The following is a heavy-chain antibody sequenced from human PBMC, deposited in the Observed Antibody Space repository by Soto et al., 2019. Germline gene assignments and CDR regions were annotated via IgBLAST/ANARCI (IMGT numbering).Heavy chain of an antibody. V-gene: IGHV1-69*02. J-gene: IGHJ6*02. CDR1: GGTFSSYT. CDR2: IIPILGIA. CDR3: ARAYGVPPYGMDV. Sequence: QVQLVQSGAEVKKPGSSVKVSCKASGGTFSSYTISWVRQAPGQGLEWMGRIIPILGIANYAQKFQGRATITADKSTSTAYMELSSLRSEDTAVYYCARAYGVPPYGMDVWGQGTTVTVSS. D-gene: IGHD4-17*01.